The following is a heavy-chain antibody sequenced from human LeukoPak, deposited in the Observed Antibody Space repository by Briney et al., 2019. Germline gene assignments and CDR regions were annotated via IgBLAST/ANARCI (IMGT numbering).Heavy chain of an antibody. J-gene: IGHJ6*02. CDR1: GFTFSDYY. CDR3: AKDRGDYYYYAMDV. CDR2: ISSSSSYT. D-gene: IGHD1-26*01. Sequence: GGSLRLSCAASGFTFSDYYMSWIRQAPGKGLEWVSYISSSSSYTNYADSVKGRFTISRDNAKNSLYLQMNSLRAEDTAVYYCAKDRGDYYYYAMDVWGHGTTVTVSS. V-gene: IGHV3-11*05.